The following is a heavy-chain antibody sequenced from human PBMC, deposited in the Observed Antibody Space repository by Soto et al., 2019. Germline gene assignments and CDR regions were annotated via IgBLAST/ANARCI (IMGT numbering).Heavy chain of an antibody. CDR2: ISYDGSNK. Sequence: PGGSLRLSCAASGFTFSSYAMHWVRQAPGKGLEWVAVISYDGSNKYYADSVKGRFTISRDNSENTLYLQMNSLRAEDTAVYYCARARAAHLYYGMDVWGQGTTVTVSS. V-gene: IGHV3-30-3*01. J-gene: IGHJ6*02. D-gene: IGHD6-6*01. CDR3: ARARAAHLYYGMDV. CDR1: GFTFSSYA.